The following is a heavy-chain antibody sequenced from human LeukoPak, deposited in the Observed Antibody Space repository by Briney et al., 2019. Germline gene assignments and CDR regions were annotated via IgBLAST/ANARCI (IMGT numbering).Heavy chain of an antibody. CDR1: GFTVSSNY. V-gene: IGHV3-53*01. CDR2: IYSGGST. J-gene: IGHJ4*02. D-gene: IGHD6-13*01. CDR3: AEQSAGSAAWYSLHYDF. Sequence: GGSLRLSCAASGFTVSSNYMSWVRQAPGKGLEWVSVIYSGGSTYYADSVKGRFTISRDNSKNTLYLQMNSLRAEDTAVYFCAEQSAGSAAWYSLHYDFWGQGTLVTVSS.